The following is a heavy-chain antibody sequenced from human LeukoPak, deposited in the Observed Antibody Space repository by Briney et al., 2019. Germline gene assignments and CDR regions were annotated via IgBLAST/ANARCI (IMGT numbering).Heavy chain of an antibody. V-gene: IGHV4-34*01. CDR1: GGSFSGYY. CDR3: ARVGYCSGGSCPHRSYYYYGMDV. D-gene: IGHD2-15*01. J-gene: IGHJ6*02. CDR2: INHSGST. Sequence: PSETLSLTCAVYGGSFSGYYWSWIRQPPGKGLEWIGEINHSGSTNYNPSLKSRVTISVDTSKIQFSLKLSSVTAADTAVYYCARVGYCSGGSCPHRSYYYYGMDVWGQGTTVTVSS.